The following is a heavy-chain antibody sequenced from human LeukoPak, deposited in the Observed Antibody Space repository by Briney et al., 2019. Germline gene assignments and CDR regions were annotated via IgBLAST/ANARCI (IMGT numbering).Heavy chain of an antibody. CDR3: AKDGSSSAHY. V-gene: IGHV3-53*05. CDR2: IYSGGGT. CDR1: DFTVSNNY. D-gene: IGHD6-13*01. Sequence: GSLRLSCAASDFTVSNNYMSWVRQAPGKGLEWVSLIYSGGGTYYADSVKGRFTISRDNSKNTLYLQMNSLRAEDTAVYYCAKDGSSSAHYWGQGTLVTVSS. J-gene: IGHJ4*02.